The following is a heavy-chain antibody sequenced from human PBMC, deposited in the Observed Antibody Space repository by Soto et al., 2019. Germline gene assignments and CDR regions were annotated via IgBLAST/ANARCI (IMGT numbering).Heavy chain of an antibody. V-gene: IGHV1-18*01. J-gene: IGHJ5*02. Sequence: ASVKVSCKASGYTFTNYGISWVRQAPGQGLEWMGWIKTYNGNTNHAQKLQGRVTMTKDTSTSTAYMELRSLISDDTAVYYCARGVGSGTYYNQYNWFDPWGQGTLVTVSS. D-gene: IGHD3-10*01. CDR3: ARGVGSGTYYNQYNWFDP. CDR1: GYTFTNYG. CDR2: IKTYNGNT.